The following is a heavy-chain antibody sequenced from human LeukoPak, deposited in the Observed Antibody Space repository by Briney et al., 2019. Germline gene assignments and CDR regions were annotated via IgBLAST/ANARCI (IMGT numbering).Heavy chain of an antibody. CDR3: AKVKQWLVPWFDP. CDR1: GFTFSSYG. Sequence: GGSLRLSCAASGFTFSSYGMHWVRQAPGKGLEWVAVISYDGSNKYYADSVKGRFTISRDNSKNTLYLQMNSLRAEDTAVYYCAKVKQWLVPWFDPWGQGTLVTVSS. CDR2: ISYDGSNK. D-gene: IGHD6-19*01. J-gene: IGHJ5*02. V-gene: IGHV3-30*18.